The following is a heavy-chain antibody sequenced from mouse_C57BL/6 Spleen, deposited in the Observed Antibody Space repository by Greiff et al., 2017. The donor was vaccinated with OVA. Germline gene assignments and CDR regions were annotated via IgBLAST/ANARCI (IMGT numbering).Heavy chain of an antibody. Sequence: EVQRVESGPGLVKPSQSLSLTCSVTGYSITSGYYWNWIRQFPGNKLEWMGYISYDGSNNYNPSLQNRISITPDTSNNQFFLKLNSVTTEDTATYYCATYSNYGDYWGQGTTLTVSS. V-gene: IGHV3-6*01. J-gene: IGHJ2*01. D-gene: IGHD2-5*01. CDR2: ISYDGSN. CDR1: GYSITSGYY. CDR3: ATYSNYGDY.